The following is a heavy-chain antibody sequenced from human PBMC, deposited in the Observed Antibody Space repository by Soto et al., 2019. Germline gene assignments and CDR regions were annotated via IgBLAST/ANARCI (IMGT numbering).Heavy chain of an antibody. CDR1: GGSISSGGYY. D-gene: IGHD3-22*01. CDR3: ARGLYYYDSSAWGY. CDR2: IYYSGST. J-gene: IGHJ4*02. Sequence: QVQLQKSGPGLVKPSQTLSLTCTVSGGSISSGGYYWSWIRQHPGKGLEWIGYIYYSGSTYYNPSLKSRVTISVATSKNQFSLKLSSVSAADTAVYYCARGLYYYDSSAWGYWGQGTLVTVSS. V-gene: IGHV4-31*03.